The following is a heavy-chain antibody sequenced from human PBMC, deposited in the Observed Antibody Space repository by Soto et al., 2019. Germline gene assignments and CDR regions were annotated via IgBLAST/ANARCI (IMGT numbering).Heavy chain of an antibody. CDR2: ISGSGGST. CDR3: AISTGGFGGLFVVPSDY. CDR1: GFTFSSFA. Sequence: EMQLLESGGGLVQPGGSLRLSCAASGFTFSSFAMSWVRQAPGKGLDWVSAISGSGGSTYSADSVKGRFTISRDNSKNTLSLEMNSLRVDDTGLYYCAISTGGFGGLFVVPSDYWGQGTLVTVSS. D-gene: IGHD3-16*01. J-gene: IGHJ4*02. V-gene: IGHV3-23*01.